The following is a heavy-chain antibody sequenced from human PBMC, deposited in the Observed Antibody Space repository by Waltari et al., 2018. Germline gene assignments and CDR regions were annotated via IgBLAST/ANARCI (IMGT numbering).Heavy chain of an antibody. D-gene: IGHD3-22*01. CDR1: GGTFSSYA. CDR2: IIPILGIA. CDR3: ARGEGRSNGGYYYDSSGYYPFDY. Sequence: QVQLVQSGAEVKKPGSSVKVSCKASGGTFSSYAISWVRQAPGQGLEWMGGIIPILGIANYAQKFQGRVTITADKSTSTAYMELSSLRSEDTAVYYCARGEGRSNGGYYYDSSGYYPFDYWGQGTLVTVSS. J-gene: IGHJ4*02. V-gene: IGHV1-69*10.